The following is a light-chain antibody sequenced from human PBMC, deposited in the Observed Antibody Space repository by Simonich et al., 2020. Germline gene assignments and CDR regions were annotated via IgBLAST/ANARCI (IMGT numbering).Light chain of an antibody. V-gene: IGLV3-1*01. CDR2: QYS. J-gene: IGLJ2*01. CDR1: KLGDKY. CDR3: QAWDSSTVV. Sequence: SYELTQPPSVSVSPGKTATITCSGDKLGDKYACWYQQKPGQSPVLVIYQYSKRPSEFPERFAGSNAGNTATLTISGTQAMDEADYYCQAWDSSTVVFGGGTKLTVL.